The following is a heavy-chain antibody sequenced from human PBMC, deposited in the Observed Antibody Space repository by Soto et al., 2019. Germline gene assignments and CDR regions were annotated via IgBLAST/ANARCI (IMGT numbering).Heavy chain of an antibody. CDR1: GFTFSSYG. V-gene: IGHV3-33*01. D-gene: IGHD6-13*01. CDR2: IWYDGSDK. Sequence: QVQLVESGGGVVQPGRSLRLSCAASGFTFSSYGMHWVRQAPGKGLEWVSVIWYDGSDKYYADSVKGRFTISRDNSKNTLYLQMNGLRAEDTAVYYCATYQGIYWGQGTLVTVSS. CDR3: ATYQGIY. J-gene: IGHJ4*02.